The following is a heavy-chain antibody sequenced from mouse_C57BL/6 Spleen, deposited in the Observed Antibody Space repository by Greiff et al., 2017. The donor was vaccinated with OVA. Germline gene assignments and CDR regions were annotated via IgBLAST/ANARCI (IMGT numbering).Heavy chain of an antibody. CDR1: GYAFTNYL. CDR2: INPGSGGT. J-gene: IGHJ1*03. D-gene: IGHD1-1*01. V-gene: IGHV1-54*01. CDR3: ARSAAYGSSSYWYFDV. Sequence: VQLQQSGAELVRPGTSVKVSCKASGYAFTNYLIEWVKQRPGQGLEWIGVINPGSGGTNYNEKFKGKATLTADTSSSTAYMQRSSLTSEDSAVYFCARSAAYGSSSYWYFDVWGTGTTVTVSS.